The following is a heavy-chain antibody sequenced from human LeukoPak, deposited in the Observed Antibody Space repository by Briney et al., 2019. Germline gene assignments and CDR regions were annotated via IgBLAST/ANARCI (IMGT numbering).Heavy chain of an antibody. Sequence: GGSLRLSCAASGFTFSTYWMYWVRHAPEQGLVWVARITADGSKNYADSVKDRFTISRDNAKNTLYLQMNSLRVEDTAMYYCVGGGVEPYWGQGTLVTVSS. J-gene: IGHJ4*02. D-gene: IGHD1-14*01. CDR3: VGGGVEPY. CDR1: GFTFSTYW. CDR2: ITADGSKN. V-gene: IGHV3-74*01.